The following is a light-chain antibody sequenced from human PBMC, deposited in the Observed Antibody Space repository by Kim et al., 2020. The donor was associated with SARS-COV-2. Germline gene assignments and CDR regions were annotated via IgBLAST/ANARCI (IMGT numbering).Light chain of an antibody. Sequence: SYELTQPPSVSVSPGQAARINFSGEKLGDKYASWYQQKAGQSPVLIIYHDSRRPSGIPERFSGSNSGNTATLTISETQTMDEADYYCQAWDTNSHWVF. V-gene: IGLV3-1*01. CDR2: HDS. CDR1: KLGDKY. CDR3: QAWDTNSHWV. J-gene: IGLJ3*02.